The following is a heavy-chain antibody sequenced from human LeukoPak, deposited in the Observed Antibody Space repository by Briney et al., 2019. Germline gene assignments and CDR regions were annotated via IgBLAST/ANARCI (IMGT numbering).Heavy chain of an antibody. D-gene: IGHD3-22*01. CDR1: GFTFSSYA. Sequence: GGSLRLSCAASGFTFSSYAMRWVRQAPGKGLEGVSAISGSGGSTYYADSVKGRFTISRDNSKNTLYLQMNSLRAEDTAVYYCARDANYYDSSGYYHYYYMDVWGKGTTVTVSS. J-gene: IGHJ6*03. CDR3: ARDANYYDSSGYYHYYYMDV. CDR2: ISGSGGST. V-gene: IGHV3-23*01.